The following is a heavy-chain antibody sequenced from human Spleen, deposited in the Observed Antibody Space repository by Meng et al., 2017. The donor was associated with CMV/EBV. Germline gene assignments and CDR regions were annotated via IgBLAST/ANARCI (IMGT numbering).Heavy chain of an antibody. J-gene: IGHJ4*02. CDR1: GFTFGDYA. Sequence: GESLKISCTASGFTFGDYAMSWVRQAPGKGLEWVSYISETSSYIYYADSVKGRFTISRDNANNSLYLQMHSLRAEDTALYYCVRDWKYSWGQGTLVTVSS. CDR3: VRDWKYS. V-gene: IGHV3-21*01. CDR2: ISETSSYI. D-gene: IGHD1-1*01.